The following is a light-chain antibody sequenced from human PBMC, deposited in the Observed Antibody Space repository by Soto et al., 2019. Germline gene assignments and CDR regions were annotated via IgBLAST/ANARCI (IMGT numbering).Light chain of an antibody. Sequence: DTQMTQSPSSLSTSVGDRFTITCQASQDISDNLNWYQQKQGKAPKVLISDVSNLETGVSSRFSGSGSGTDFTFTISSLQAEDVATYYCQQYDDLPITFGQGTRLEI. J-gene: IGKJ5*01. CDR1: QDISDN. CDR2: DVS. V-gene: IGKV1-33*01. CDR3: QQYDDLPIT.